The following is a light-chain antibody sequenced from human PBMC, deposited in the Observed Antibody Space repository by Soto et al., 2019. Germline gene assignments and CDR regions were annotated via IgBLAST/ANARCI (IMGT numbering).Light chain of an antibody. CDR3: QQFDV. CDR2: RAS. CDR1: QSVSSTY. J-gene: IGKJ1*01. Sequence: EIVLTQSPGTLSLSQGERATLSCRASQSVSSTYLAWYQQKPGQAPRLLIYRASSRAAGIPDRFSGGGSGTDFTLTISRLEPEDLAVYYCQQFDVFGQGTKVEIK. V-gene: IGKV3-20*01.